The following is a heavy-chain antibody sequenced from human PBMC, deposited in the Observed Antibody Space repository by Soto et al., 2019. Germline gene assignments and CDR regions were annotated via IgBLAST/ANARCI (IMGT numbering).Heavy chain of an antibody. J-gene: IGHJ3*02. CDR3: ARHMHYYGSGSYYVAHAFDI. D-gene: IGHD3-10*01. V-gene: IGHV3-64*01. CDR2: ISSNGGST. Sequence: GGSLRLSCAASGFTFSSYAMHWVRQAPGKGLEYVSAISSNGGSTYYANSVKGRFTISSDNSKNTLYLQMGSLRAEDMAVYYCARHMHYYGSGSYYVAHAFDIWGQGTMVTVSS. CDR1: GFTFSSYA.